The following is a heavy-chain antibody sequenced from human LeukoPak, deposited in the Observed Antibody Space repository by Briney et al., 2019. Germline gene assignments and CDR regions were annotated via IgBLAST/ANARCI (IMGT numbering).Heavy chain of an antibody. D-gene: IGHD2-2*01. J-gene: IGHJ3*02. V-gene: IGHV3-23*01. CDR2: ISGSGGST. Sequence: GGSLRLSCAASGFTFSSYAMSWVRQAPGKGLEWVSAISGSGGSTYYADSVKGRFTISRDNSKNTLYLQMNSLRAEDTAVYYCAKALGVVPAAMDAFDTWGQGTMVTVSS. CDR1: GFTFSSYA. CDR3: AKALGVVPAAMDAFDT.